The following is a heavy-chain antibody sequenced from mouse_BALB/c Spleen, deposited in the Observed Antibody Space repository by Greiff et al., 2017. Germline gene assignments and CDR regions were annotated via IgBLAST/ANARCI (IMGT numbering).Heavy chain of an antibody. Sequence: EVQLLESGAGLVQPGGSLRLSCATSGFTFSDFYMEWVRQPPGQRLEWIAASRNKANDYTTEYSSSVKGRFIVSRDTSQNILYLQMNTLRAEDTAVYYCARDLWDYAMDYWGQGTSVTVSS. J-gene: IGHJ4*01. CDR2: SRNKANDYTT. V-gene: IGHV7-1*02. D-gene: IGHD1-1*02. CDR3: ARDLWDYAMDY. CDR1: GFTFSDFY.